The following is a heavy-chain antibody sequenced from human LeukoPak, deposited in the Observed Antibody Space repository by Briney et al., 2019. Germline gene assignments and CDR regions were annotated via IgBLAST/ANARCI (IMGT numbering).Heavy chain of an antibody. CDR2: FYISGST. Sequence: SETLSLTCTVSGDSIRNYYWNWLRQPAGKGLEWIGRFYISGSTDYNPSLKSRVTMSADTSKKQFSLRLSSVTAADTAVYYCASLSTFSGEYFGYWGQGTLVIVSS. V-gene: IGHV4-4*07. CDR3: ASLSTFSGEYFGY. CDR1: GDSIRNYY. J-gene: IGHJ4*02. D-gene: IGHD3-10*01.